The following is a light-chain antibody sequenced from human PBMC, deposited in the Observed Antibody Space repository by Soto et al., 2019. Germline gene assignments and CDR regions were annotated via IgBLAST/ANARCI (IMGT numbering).Light chain of an antibody. Sequence: DIQMTQSPSSLSASVGGRVTITCRASQSISSYLNWYQQKPGKAPKLLIYAASSLQSGVPSRFGGSGSGTDFTLTISSLQPEDFATYYCQQSYSTPRTCGQGTKVDIK. V-gene: IGKV1-39*01. CDR1: QSISSY. CDR2: AAS. J-gene: IGKJ1*01. CDR3: QQSYSTPRT.